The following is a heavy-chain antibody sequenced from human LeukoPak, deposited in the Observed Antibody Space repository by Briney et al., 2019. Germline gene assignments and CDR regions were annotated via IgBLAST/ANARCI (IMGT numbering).Heavy chain of an antibody. D-gene: IGHD3-9*01. J-gene: IGHJ6*03. Sequence: SETLSLTCTVSDGSISSSTYYWGWVRQPPGKGLEWIGFIYYSGKSYYNPSLKSRVTISVDTSKNQFSLKLSSVTAADTGVYYCARCNSIITGYYSDYYYYMDVWGKGTTVAVSS. CDR3: ARCNSIITGYYSDYYYYMDV. CDR1: DGSISSSTYY. V-gene: IGHV4-39*01. CDR2: IYYSGKS.